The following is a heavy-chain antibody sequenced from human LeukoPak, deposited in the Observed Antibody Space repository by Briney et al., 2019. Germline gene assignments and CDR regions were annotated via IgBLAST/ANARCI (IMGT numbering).Heavy chain of an antibody. CDR2: VYHTGTT. CDR1: GGSISTNW. D-gene: IGHD6-13*01. J-gene: IGHJ4*02. Sequence: SETLSLTCVVSGGSISTNWWSWVRQPPGKGLEWIGEVYHTGTTHYNTSLESRVTITVGTSKNQFSLKLTSVTAADTALYYCARHVAVSGTRGFDYWGRGTLVTVSS. V-gene: IGHV4-4*02. CDR3: ARHVAVSGTRGFDY.